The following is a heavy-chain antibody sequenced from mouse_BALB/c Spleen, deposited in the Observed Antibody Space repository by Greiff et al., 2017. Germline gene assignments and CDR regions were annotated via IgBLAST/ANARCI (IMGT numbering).Heavy chain of an antibody. CDR3: ARWYGYDFAY. D-gene: IGHD2-2*01. CDR1: GYTFTSYW. CDR2: INPSTGYT. Sequence: VQLQQSGAELAKPGASVKMSCKASGYTFTSYWMHWVKQRPGQGLEWIGYINPSTGYTEYNQKFKDKATLTVDKSSSTAYMQLSSPTSEDSAVYYCARWYGYDFAYWGQGTLVTVSA. J-gene: IGHJ3*01. V-gene: IGHV1-7*01.